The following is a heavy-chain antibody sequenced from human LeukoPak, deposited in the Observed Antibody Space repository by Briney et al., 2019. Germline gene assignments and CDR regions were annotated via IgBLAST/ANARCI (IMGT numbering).Heavy chain of an antibody. D-gene: IGHD3-3*01. Sequence: ASVKVSCKASGYTFTGYYMHWVRQAPEQGLEWMGWINPNSGGTNYAQKFQGRVTMTRDTSISTAYMELSRLRSDDTAVYYCARDLGGITIFGVVIILDYWGQGTLVTVSS. CDR2: INPNSGGT. J-gene: IGHJ4*02. V-gene: IGHV1-2*02. CDR3: ARDLGGITIFGVVIILDY. CDR1: GYTFTGYY.